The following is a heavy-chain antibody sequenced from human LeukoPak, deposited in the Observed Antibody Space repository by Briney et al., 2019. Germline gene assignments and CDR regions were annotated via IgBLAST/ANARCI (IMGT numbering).Heavy chain of an antibody. CDR1: GFTFSSYW. Sequence: GGSLRLSCAASGFTFSSYWMHWVRQAPGKGLVWVSRINSDGSSTSYADSVKGRFTISRDNSKNTLYLQMNSLRAEDTAVYYCAKDPALEGRGVIIPLDYWGQGTLVTVSS. J-gene: IGHJ4*02. CDR2: INSDGSST. CDR3: AKDPALEGRGVIIPLDY. D-gene: IGHD3-10*01. V-gene: IGHV3-74*01.